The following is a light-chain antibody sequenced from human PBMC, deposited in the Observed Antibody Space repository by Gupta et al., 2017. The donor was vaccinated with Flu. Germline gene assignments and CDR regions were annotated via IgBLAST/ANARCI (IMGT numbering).Light chain of an antibody. CDR2: KAF. CDR1: QTISSW. CDR3: QQYSTSSTFT. J-gene: IGKJ3*01. V-gene: IGKV1-5*03. Sequence: CTLSASVGDRVTITCRASQTISSWLAWYQQKPGKAPKLLISKAFDLESGVPSRFSGSKSGTEFTLTISSRQPDDIATYYCQQYSTSSTFTFGHGTKVDLK.